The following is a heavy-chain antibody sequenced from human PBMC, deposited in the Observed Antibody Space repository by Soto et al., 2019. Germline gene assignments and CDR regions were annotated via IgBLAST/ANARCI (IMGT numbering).Heavy chain of an antibody. V-gene: IGHV4-30-2*01. CDR2: VYPRGST. CDR1: GGSISSGGYS. CDR3: VSRPLTTIYYFDS. Sequence: LSLTCAVSGGSISSGGYSWNWIRQPPGKGLEWIGYVYPRGSTSYNPSLRSRVTISVDTSKNQFSLKISSVTAADTAVYYCVSRPLTTIYYFDSWSQGTLVTVSS. J-gene: IGHJ4*02. D-gene: IGHD1-1*01.